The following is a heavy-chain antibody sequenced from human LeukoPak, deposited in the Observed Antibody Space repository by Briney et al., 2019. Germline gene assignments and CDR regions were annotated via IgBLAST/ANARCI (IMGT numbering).Heavy chain of an antibody. V-gene: IGHV3-20*04. Sequence: PGGSLRLSCAASGFTFDDYGMSWVRQAPGKGLEWVSGINWNGGSTGYADSVKGRFTISRDNAKNSLYLQMNSLRAEDTALYYCARGIEGLELVPYFDYWGQGTLVTVSS. CDR2: INWNGGST. CDR1: GFTFDDYG. J-gene: IGHJ4*02. D-gene: IGHD1-7*01. CDR3: ARGIEGLELVPYFDY.